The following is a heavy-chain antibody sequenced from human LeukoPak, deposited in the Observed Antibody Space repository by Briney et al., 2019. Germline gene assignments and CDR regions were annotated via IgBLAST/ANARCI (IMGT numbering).Heavy chain of an antibody. J-gene: IGHJ4*02. CDR2: ISYDGSNK. V-gene: IGHV3-30*18. CDR3: AKDRVVLWFGGYDY. Sequence: GGSLRLSCAASGFTFSSYGMHWVRQAPGKGLEWVALISYDGSNKYYADSVKGRFTISRDNFKNTLYLQMNSLRAEDTAVYYCAKDRVVLWFGGYDYWGQGTLVTVSS. CDR1: GFTFSSYG. D-gene: IGHD3-10*01.